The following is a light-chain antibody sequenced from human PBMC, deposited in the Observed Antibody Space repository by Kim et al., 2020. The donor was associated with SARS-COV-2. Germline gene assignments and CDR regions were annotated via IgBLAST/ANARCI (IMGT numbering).Light chain of an antibody. V-gene: IGLV1-40*01. CDR1: SSNIGACYD. CDR2: GNS. Sequence: QRVTISCTGISSNIGACYDVHWYQQLPGTAPKRLIYGNSNRPSGVPDRFSGSKSGTSASLAITGLQAEDEADYYCQSYDSSLSGYVFGTGTKVTVL. J-gene: IGLJ1*01. CDR3: QSYDSSLSGYV.